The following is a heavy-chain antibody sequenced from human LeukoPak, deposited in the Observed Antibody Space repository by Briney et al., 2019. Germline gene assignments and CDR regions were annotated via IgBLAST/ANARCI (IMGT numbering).Heavy chain of an antibody. CDR1: GGSISSYY. CDR2: IYTSGST. J-gene: IGHJ6*02. V-gene: IGHV4-4*07. Sequence: SETLSLTCTVSGGSISSYYWSWIRQPAGKGLEWMGRIYTSGSTNYNPSLNSRVTMSVDTSKDQISRKLSSVNAADTAVYYCARDGGVDTAMVNYYYGMDVWGQGTTVTVSS. CDR3: ARDGGVDTAMVNYYYGMDV. D-gene: IGHD5-18*01.